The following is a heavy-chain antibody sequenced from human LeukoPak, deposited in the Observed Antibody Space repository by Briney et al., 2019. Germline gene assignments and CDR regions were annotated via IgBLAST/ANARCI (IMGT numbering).Heavy chain of an antibody. D-gene: IGHD1-26*01. V-gene: IGHV3-74*01. CDR2: INTDGSST. CDR3: ARDDRLAGIYIVGATIDY. Sequence: PGGSLRLSCAASGSTFSSYWMHWVRQAPGKGLVWVSRINTDGSSTSYADSVKGRFTISRDNAKNTLYLQMNSLRAEDTAVYYCARDDRLAGIYIVGATIDYWGQGTLVTVSS. CDR1: GSTFSSYW. J-gene: IGHJ4*02.